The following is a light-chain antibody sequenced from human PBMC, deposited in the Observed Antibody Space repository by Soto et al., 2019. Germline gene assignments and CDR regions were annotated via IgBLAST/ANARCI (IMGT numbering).Light chain of an antibody. CDR3: QKYNSYSFT. CDR2: KAS. CDR1: QSISSW. Sequence: DIQMTQSPSTLSASVGDRVTITCRASQSISSWLAWYQQEPGKAPNLRIYKASSLESGVPSRFSGSGSGTEFTLTISSLQPDDFATYYCQKYNSYSFTFGPGTKVDIK. J-gene: IGKJ3*01. V-gene: IGKV1-5*03.